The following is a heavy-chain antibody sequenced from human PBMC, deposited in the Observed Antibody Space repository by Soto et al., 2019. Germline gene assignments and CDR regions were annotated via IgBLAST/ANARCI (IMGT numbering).Heavy chain of an antibody. V-gene: IGHV1-8*01. D-gene: IGHD4-17*01. J-gene: IGHJ6*04. CDR3: ARVSFLTVTQGKYYYHVIDV. Sequence: QEQLEQSGAEVKKPGASVKVSCKASGFSFTSYDINWVRQATGRGLGWMGWMNPNSGNTGYAEKFQGRVTMTRDTAIGTAYMELTSLRADDTAVYYCARVSFLTVTQGKYYYHVIDVWGKGTTVTVSA. CDR2: MNPNSGNT. CDR1: GFSFTSYD.